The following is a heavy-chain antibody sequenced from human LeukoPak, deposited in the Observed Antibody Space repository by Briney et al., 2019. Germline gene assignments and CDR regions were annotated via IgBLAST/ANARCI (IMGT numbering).Heavy chain of an antibody. D-gene: IGHD5-24*01. CDR1: GFTFDDYT. CDR3: AKDGGLHNYMDV. Sequence: GGSLRLSCAASGFTFDDYTMHWVRQAPGKGLEWVSLISWDGGSTYYADSVKGRFTISRDNSKNSLYLQMNSLRTEDTALYYCAKDGGLHNYMDVWGKGTTVTVSS. CDR2: ISWDGGST. J-gene: IGHJ6*03. V-gene: IGHV3-43*01.